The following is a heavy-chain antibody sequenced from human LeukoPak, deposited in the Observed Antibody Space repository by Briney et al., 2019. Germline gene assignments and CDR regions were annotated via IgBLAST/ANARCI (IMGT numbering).Heavy chain of an antibody. J-gene: IGHJ3*02. CDR2: IKQYGSEK. CDR3: ARGDYFGSGTSFIDAFDI. V-gene: IGHV3-7*01. Sequence: PGGSLRLSYAASGFTFSNYWMSWVRQAPGKGLEWVANIKQYGSEKYYVDSVKGRFTISRDNAKNSLYLQMNSLRAEDTAVYYCARGDYFGSGTSFIDAFDIWGQGTMVTVS. CDR1: GFTFSNYW. D-gene: IGHD3-10*01.